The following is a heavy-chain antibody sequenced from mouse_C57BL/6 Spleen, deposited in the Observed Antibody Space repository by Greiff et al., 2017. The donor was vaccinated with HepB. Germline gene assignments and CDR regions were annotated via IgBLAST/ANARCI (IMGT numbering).Heavy chain of an antibody. D-gene: IGHD1-1*01. J-gene: IGHJ4*01. CDR1: GYTFTDYE. CDR3: TRRSTTVVATKAMDY. V-gene: IGHV1-15*01. Sequence: VQLQQSGAELVRPGASVTLSCKASGYTFTDYEMHWVKQTPVHGLEWIGAIDPETGGTAYNQKFKGKAILTADKSSSTAYMELRSLTSEDSAVYYCTRRSTTVVATKAMDYWGQGTSVTVSS. CDR2: IDPETGGT.